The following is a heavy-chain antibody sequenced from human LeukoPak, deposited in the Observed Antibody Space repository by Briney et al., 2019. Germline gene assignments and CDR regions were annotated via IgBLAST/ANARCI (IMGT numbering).Heavy chain of an antibody. CDR3: ASSQDILTGYNTGYFDY. V-gene: IGHV4-59*01. D-gene: IGHD3-9*01. CDR2: IYYSGST. CDR1: GGSISSYY. J-gene: IGHJ4*02. Sequence: SETLSLTCTVSGGSISSYYWSWIRQPPGKGLEWIGYIYYSGSTNYNPSLKSRVTISVDTSKNQFSLKLSSVTAADTAVYYCASSQDILTGYNTGYFDYWGQGTLVTVSS.